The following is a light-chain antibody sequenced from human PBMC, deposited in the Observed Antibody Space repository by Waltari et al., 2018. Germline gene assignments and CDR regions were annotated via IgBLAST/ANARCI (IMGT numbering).Light chain of an antibody. CDR1: QSVSRS. Sequence: IVLTQSLGTLSLSPGERATLSCRASQSVSRSLAWYQQKPGQAPKLLIYGASTRATSIPDRFTGSGSGTDFSLTISSLEPEDFAIYFCQHYVRLPATFGQGTKVEIK. J-gene: IGKJ1*01. CDR3: QHYVRLPAT. V-gene: IGKV3-20*01. CDR2: GAS.